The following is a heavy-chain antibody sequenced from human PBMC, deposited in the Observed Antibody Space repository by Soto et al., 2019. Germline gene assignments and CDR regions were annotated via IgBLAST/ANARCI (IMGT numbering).Heavy chain of an antibody. CDR2: IIPIFGTA. J-gene: IGHJ6*02. CDR3: ARITMVRGVIYYYYGMDV. D-gene: IGHD3-10*01. CDR1: GGTFSSYA. Sequence: SVKVSCKASGGTFSSYAISWVRQAPGQGLEWMGGIIPIFGTANYAQKFQGRVTITADESTSTAYMELSSLRSEDTAVYYCARITMVRGVIYYYYGMDVWGQGTTVTVSS. V-gene: IGHV1-69*13.